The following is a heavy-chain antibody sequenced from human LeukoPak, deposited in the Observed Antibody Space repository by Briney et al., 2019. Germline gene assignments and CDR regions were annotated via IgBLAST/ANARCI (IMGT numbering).Heavy chain of an antibody. V-gene: IGHV1-18*01. D-gene: IGHD3-10*01. Sequence: ASVKVSCKASGYTFTSYGISWVRQAPGQGLEWMGWISAYNGNTNYAQKLQGRVTMTTDTSTSTAYMELRSLRSDDTAVYYCAREVPYYYGSGSYHWFDPWGQGTLVTVSS. CDR2: ISAYNGNT. J-gene: IGHJ5*02. CDR1: GYTFTSYG. CDR3: AREVPYYYGSGSYHWFDP.